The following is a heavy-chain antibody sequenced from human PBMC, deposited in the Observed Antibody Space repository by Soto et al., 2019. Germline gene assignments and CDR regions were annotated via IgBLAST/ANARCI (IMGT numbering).Heavy chain of an antibody. CDR1: GGTFSSYA. V-gene: IGHV1-69*13. D-gene: IGHD3-10*01. J-gene: IGHJ5*02. CDR3: ARARPFTMVRGVTFDP. CDR2: IIPIFGTA. Sequence: SVKVSCKASGGTFSSYAISWVRQAPGQGLEWMGGIIPIFGTANYAQKFQGRVTITADESTSTAYMELSSLRSEDTAVYYCARARPFTMVRGVTFDPWGQGTLVTAPQ.